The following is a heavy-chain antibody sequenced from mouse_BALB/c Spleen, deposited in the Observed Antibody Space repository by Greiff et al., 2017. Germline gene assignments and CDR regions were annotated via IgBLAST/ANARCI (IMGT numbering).Heavy chain of an antibody. CDR2: INSNGGST. D-gene: IGHD1-1*02. J-gene: IGHJ2*01. V-gene: IGHV5-6-2*01. CDR3: ARAWYSYYFDY. CDR1: GFTFSSYY. Sequence: EVHLVESGGGLVKLGGSLKLSCAASGFTFSSYYMSWVRQTPEQRLELVAAINSNGGSTYYPDTVKGRFTISRDNAKNTLYLQMSSLKSEDTALYYCARAWYSYYFDYWGQGTTLTVSS.